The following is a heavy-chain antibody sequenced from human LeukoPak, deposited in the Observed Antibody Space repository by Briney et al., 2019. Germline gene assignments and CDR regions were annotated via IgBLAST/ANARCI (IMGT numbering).Heavy chain of an antibody. V-gene: IGHV1-2*02. Sequence: ASVKVSCKASGYTFTSYDINWVRQATGQGLEWRGWINPNSGGTNYAQKFQGRVTMTRDTSISTAYMELSRLRSDDTAVYYCARDFVSAAGENYFDYWGQGTLVTVSS. CDR1: GYTFTSYD. J-gene: IGHJ4*02. CDR2: INPNSGGT. D-gene: IGHD6-13*01. CDR3: ARDFVSAAGENYFDY.